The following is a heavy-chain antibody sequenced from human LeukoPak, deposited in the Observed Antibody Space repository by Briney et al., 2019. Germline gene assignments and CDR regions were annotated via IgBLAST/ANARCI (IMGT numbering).Heavy chain of an antibody. CDR1: GGSISSYY. V-gene: IGHV4-59*01. D-gene: IGHD6-13*01. CDR3: ARVPLPIAAAGILHYYGMDV. J-gene: IGHJ6*02. CDR2: IYYSGST. Sequence: SETLSLTCTVSGGSISSYYWSWIRQPPGKGLEWIGYIYYSGSTNYNPSLKSQVTISVDTSKNQFSLKLSSVTAADTAVYYCARVPLPIAAAGILHYYGMDVWGQGTTVTVSS.